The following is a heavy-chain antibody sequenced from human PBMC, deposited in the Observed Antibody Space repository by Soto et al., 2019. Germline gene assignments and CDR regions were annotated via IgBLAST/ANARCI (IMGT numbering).Heavy chain of an antibody. Sequence: GASVKVSCKASGGTFSSYAISWVRQAPGQGLEWMGGIIPIFGTANYAQKFQGRVTITADKSTSTAYMELSSLRSEDTAVYYCASLYSSSWYYFDYWGQGTLVTVSS. J-gene: IGHJ4*02. CDR3: ASLYSSSWYYFDY. CDR2: IIPIFGTA. CDR1: GGTFSSYA. D-gene: IGHD6-13*01. V-gene: IGHV1-69*06.